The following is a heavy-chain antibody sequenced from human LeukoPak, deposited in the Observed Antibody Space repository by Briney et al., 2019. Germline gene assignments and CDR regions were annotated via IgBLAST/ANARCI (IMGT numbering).Heavy chain of an antibody. CDR1: GFTFSDYY. Sequence: GGSLRLSCAVSGFTFSDYYMSWVRQAPGKGLEWVSYISSSGSMLHYADSVEGRFTISRDNAKNSLHLQMNSLRAEDTAVYFCARWGSELPDDAFDIWGQGTMVTVSS. CDR2: ISSSGSML. V-gene: IGHV3-11*04. J-gene: IGHJ3*02. CDR3: ARWGSELPDDAFDI. D-gene: IGHD6-25*01.